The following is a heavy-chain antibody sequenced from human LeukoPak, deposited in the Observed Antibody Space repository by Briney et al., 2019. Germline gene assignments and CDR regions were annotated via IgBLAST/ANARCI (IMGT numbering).Heavy chain of an antibody. J-gene: IGHJ4*02. V-gene: IGHV1-8*01. CDR3: ATSIGSYSPFDY. Sequence: ASVKVSCKASGYTFTSYDINWVRQATGQGLEWMGWMDPNSGNTGYAQKFQGRVTMTRNTSISTAYMELSSLRSEDTAVYYCATSIGSYSPFDYWGQGTLVTVSS. CDR2: MDPNSGNT. D-gene: IGHD1-26*01. CDR1: GYTFTSYD.